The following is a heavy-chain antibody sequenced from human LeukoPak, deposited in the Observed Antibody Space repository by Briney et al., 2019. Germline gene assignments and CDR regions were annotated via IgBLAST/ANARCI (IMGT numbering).Heavy chain of an antibody. J-gene: IGHJ5*02. CDR2: IYYSGRT. V-gene: IGHV4-39*01. CDR3: ARRFWVGYCSSTSCPPSNWFDP. CDR1: VGSLSSSSYY. D-gene: IGHD2-2*01. Sequence: PETLSLSCTVSVGSLSSSSYYWGCVRQPPGKGMGWIGCIYYSGRTYYNPSLKSRVTISVDRSKNQFSLKLSAVTAEDTAVCYGARRFWVGYCSSTSCPPSNWFDPWGQGTLVTVSS.